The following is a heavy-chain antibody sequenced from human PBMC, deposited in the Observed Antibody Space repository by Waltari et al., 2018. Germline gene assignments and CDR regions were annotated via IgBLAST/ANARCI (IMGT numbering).Heavy chain of an antibody. D-gene: IGHD6-13*01. Sequence: EVQLVESGGGLVQPGGSLRLSCAASGFTFSSYEMNWVRQAPGKGVEWVSYISSSGSTIYYADSVKGRFTISRDNAKNSLYLQMNSLRAEDTAVYYCARAELVGYFDYWGQGTLVTVSS. CDR1: GFTFSSYE. V-gene: IGHV3-48*03. CDR3: ARAELVGYFDY. CDR2: ISSSGSTI. J-gene: IGHJ4*02.